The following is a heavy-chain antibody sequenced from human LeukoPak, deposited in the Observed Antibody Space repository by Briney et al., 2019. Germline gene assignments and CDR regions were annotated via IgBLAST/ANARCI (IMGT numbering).Heavy chain of an antibody. CDR2: ISAYNGNT. D-gene: IGHD6-13*01. CDR1: GYTFTSYD. CDR3: ARSPLYSNTGYYFDY. Sequence: ASVKVSCKASGYTFTSYDISWVRQAPGQGLEWMGWISAYNGNTNHAQKLQGRVTMTTDTSTSTAYMELRSLRSDDTAVYYCARSPLYSNTGYYFDYWGQGTLVTVSS. J-gene: IGHJ4*02. V-gene: IGHV1-18*01.